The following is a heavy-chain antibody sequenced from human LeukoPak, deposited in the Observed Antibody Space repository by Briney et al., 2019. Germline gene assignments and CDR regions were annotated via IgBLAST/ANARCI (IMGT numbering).Heavy chain of an antibody. J-gene: IGHJ6*03. Sequence: PGRSLRLSCAASGFTFDDYAMHWVRQPPGKGLEWVSGISWNSGSIGYADSVKGRFTISRDNAKNSLYLQMNSLRAKDTALYYCAKDTAAAGTSYYYYYMDVWGKGTTVTVSS. CDR3: AKDTAAAGTSYYYYYMDV. V-gene: IGHV3-9*01. D-gene: IGHD6-13*01. CDR1: GFTFDDYA. CDR2: ISWNSGSI.